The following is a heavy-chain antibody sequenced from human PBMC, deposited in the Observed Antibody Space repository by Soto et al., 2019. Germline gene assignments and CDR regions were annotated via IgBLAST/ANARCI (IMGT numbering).Heavy chain of an antibody. CDR3: AKEVPLYYDFWSGPFDY. J-gene: IGHJ4*02. V-gene: IGHV3-23*01. CDR1: GFTFSSYA. CDR2: ISGSGGST. Sequence: PGGSLRLSCAASGFTFSSYAMSWVRQAPGKGLEWVSAISGSGGSTYYADSVKGRFTISRDNSKNTLYLQMNSLRGEDTAVYYCAKEVPLYYDFWSGPFDYWGQGTLITVSS. D-gene: IGHD3-3*01.